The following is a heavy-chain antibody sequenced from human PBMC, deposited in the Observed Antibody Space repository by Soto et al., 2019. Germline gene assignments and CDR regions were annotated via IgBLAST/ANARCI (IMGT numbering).Heavy chain of an antibody. J-gene: IGHJ4*02. CDR1: GGSFSGYC. D-gene: IGHD6-19*01. V-gene: IGHV4-34*01. CDR2: VDHSGST. CDR3: ARVAIAVN. Sequence: QVQLQQWGAGLLKPSETLSLTCAVYGGSFSGYCWSWIRQPPGKGLEWIGEVDHSGSTNYNPSLKSRVTISVDTSKNQFSLKLSSVTAADTAVYYCARVAIAVNWGQGTLVTVSS.